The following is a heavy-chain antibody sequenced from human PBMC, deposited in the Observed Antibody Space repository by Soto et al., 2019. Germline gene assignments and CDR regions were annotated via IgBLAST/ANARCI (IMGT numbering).Heavy chain of an antibody. CDR1: GGTFSSYT. CDR2: IIPILGIA. J-gene: IGHJ5*02. CDR3: ARDPLGYCSSTSCYSTSGFDP. Sequence: SVKASCKASGGTFSSYTISWVRQAPGQGLEWMGRIIPILGIANYAQKFQGRVTITADKSTSTAYMELSSLRSEDTAVYYCARDPLGYCSSTSCYSTSGFDPWGQGTLVTVSS. D-gene: IGHD2-2*02. V-gene: IGHV1-69*04.